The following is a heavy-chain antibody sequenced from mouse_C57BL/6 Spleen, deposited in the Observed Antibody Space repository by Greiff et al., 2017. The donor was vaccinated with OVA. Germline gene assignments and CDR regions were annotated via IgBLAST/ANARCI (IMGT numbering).Heavy chain of an antibody. CDR3: ARHSNSFFDY. V-gene: IGHV3-6*01. Sequence: EVKLMESGPGLVKPSQSLSLTCSVTGYSITSGYYWNWIRQFPGNKLEWMGYISYDGSNNYNPSLKNRISITRDTSKNQFFLKLNSVTTEDTATYYCARHSNSFFDYWGQGTTLTVSS. D-gene: IGHD2-5*01. CDR2: ISYDGSN. CDR1: GYSITSGYY. J-gene: IGHJ2*01.